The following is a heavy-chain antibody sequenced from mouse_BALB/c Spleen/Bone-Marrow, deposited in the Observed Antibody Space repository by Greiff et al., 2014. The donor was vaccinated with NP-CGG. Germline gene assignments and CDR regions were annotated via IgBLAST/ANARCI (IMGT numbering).Heavy chain of an antibody. CDR1: GYTFTDYN. CDR2: IYPYNGGT. J-gene: IGHJ3*01. V-gene: IGHV1S29*02. CDR3: ARGAAYGYYLGLAY. D-gene: IGHD2-3*01. Sequence: EVQLQQSEPELVKPGASVKISCKASGYTFTDYNMHWVKQSHGKSLEWIGYIYPYNGGTVYKQKFKSNATLTVDNSSSTANMELRSLTSEDSAVYYCARGAAYGYYLGLAYWGQGTLVTVSA.